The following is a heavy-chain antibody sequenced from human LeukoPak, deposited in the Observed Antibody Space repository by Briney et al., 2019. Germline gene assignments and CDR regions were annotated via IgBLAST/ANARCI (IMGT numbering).Heavy chain of an antibody. CDR1: GLTSGIYA. CDR2: FSGGGD. CDR3: GKEVERHFDLKY. Sequence: PGGSLRLSCAASGLTSGIYAVSWVRQAPGKGLEWVSAFSGGGDSYADSVKGRFTISRDNSKKILYLQMNSLRAEDTAVYYCGKEVERHFDLKYWGQGTLVTVSS. V-gene: IGHV3-23*01. J-gene: IGHJ4*02.